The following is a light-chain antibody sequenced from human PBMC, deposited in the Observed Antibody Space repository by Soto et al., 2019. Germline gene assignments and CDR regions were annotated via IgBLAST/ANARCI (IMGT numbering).Light chain of an antibody. J-gene: IGKJ1*01. CDR3: QQSFSPLWT. CDR1: QSISNY. CDR2: AAS. V-gene: IGKV1-39*01. Sequence: DIQITQSPSSLSASVGDRVTITCRASQSISNYLNWYQQKPGKAPKLLIYAASSMQSGVPSRFSGSGSETDFTLTISSLQPDDSATYYCQQSFSPLWTFGQGTKVE.